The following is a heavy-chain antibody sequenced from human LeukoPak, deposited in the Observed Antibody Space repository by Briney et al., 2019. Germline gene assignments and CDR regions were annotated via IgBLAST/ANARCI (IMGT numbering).Heavy chain of an antibody. CDR3: ARGRRKPLTVTNTRGAFDI. V-gene: IGHV4-4*02. CDR2: IYHSGST. J-gene: IGHJ3*02. CDR1: GGSISSSNW. D-gene: IGHD4-17*01. Sequence: SETLSLTCAVSGGSISSSNWWSWVRQPPGKGLEWIGEIYHSGSTNYNPSLKSRVTISVDTSKNQFSLKLGSVTAADTAVYYCARGRRKPLTVTNTRGAFDIWGQGTMVTVSS.